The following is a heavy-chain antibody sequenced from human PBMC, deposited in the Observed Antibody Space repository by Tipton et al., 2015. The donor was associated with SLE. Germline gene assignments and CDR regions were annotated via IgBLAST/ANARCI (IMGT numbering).Heavy chain of an antibody. CDR2: IYYSGST. D-gene: IGHD1-26*01. CDR3: ARLAYSGSYNFDY. CDR1: GGAISSYY. J-gene: IGHJ4*02. Sequence: TLSLTCTVSGGAISSYYWSWIRQPPGKGLEWVGDIYYSGSTNYNPSLRSRATISVDSSKNHFSLKLTSVTAADTAVYYCARLAYSGSYNFDYWGQGALVTVS. V-gene: IGHV4-59*01.